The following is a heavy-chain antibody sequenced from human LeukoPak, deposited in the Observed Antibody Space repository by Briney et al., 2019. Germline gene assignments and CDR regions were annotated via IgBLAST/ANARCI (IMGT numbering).Heavy chain of an antibody. CDR2: ISGSGGST. J-gene: IGHJ4*02. D-gene: IGHD3-22*01. CDR1: GFTVSNNF. Sequence: GGSLRLSCAASGFTVSNNFLMWVRQAPGKGLEWVSAISGSGGSTYYADSVKGRFTISRDNSKNTLYLQMNSLRPEDTAVYYCAKDVTDMIVVVTHDYWGQGTLVTVSS. CDR3: AKDVTDMIVVVTHDY. V-gene: IGHV3-23*01.